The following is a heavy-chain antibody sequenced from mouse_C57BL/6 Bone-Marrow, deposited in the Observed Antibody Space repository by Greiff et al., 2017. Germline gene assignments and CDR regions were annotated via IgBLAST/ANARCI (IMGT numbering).Heavy chain of an antibody. Sequence: VQLKQSGAELVRPGASVKLSCTASGFNIKDDYMHWVKQRPEQGLEWIGWIDPENGDTEYASKFQGKAPITADTSSNTAYLQLSSLTAEDTAVDDCTTIYYGSSYGYWEYWGQGNTRTVYS. CDR1: GFNIKDDY. D-gene: IGHD1-1*01. CDR2: IDPENGDT. CDR3: TTIYYGSSYGYWEY. J-gene: IGHJ2*01. V-gene: IGHV14-4*01.